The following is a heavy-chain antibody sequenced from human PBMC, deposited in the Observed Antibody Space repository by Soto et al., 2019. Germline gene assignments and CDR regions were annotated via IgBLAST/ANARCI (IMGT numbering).Heavy chain of an antibody. CDR1: GFTFNNYA. CDR2: ISDSGDST. D-gene: IGHD6-19*01. V-gene: IGHV3-23*01. CDR3: VKDRYSSGWYNWSDP. Sequence: GGSLRLSCGASGFTFNNYAMNWVRQAPGKGLEWVSSISDSGDSTYYGASVKGRFTISRDNSNNTMYLEMNSLRADDTAVYYCVKDRYSSGWYNWSDPWGQGTLVTVSS. J-gene: IGHJ5*02.